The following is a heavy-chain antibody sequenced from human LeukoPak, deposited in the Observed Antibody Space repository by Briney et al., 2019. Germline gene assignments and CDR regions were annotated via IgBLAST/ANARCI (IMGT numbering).Heavy chain of an antibody. CDR3: ARDGNGDYYYYMDV. J-gene: IGHJ6*03. D-gene: IGHD4-23*01. Sequence: WGSLRLSCAASGFTFSSYSMNWVRQAPGKGLEWVSSISSSSSYIYYADSVKGRFTISRDNAKNSLYLQMNSLRAEDTAVYYCARDGNGDYYYYMDVWGKGTTVTVSS. CDR1: GFTFSSYS. V-gene: IGHV3-21*01. CDR2: ISSSSSYI.